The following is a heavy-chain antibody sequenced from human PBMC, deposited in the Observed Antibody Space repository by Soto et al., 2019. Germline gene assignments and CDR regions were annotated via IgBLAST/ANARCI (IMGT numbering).Heavy chain of an antibody. CDR1: GFTFDDYG. Sequence: GGSLRLSCAASGFTFDDYGMSWVRQAPGKGLEWVSGINWNGGSTGYADSVKGRFTISRDNAKNSLYLQMNSLRAEDTALYYCAREWGQLERQDAFDIWGQGTMVTVSS. CDR2: INWNGGST. D-gene: IGHD1-1*01. J-gene: IGHJ3*02. V-gene: IGHV3-20*04. CDR3: AREWGQLERQDAFDI.